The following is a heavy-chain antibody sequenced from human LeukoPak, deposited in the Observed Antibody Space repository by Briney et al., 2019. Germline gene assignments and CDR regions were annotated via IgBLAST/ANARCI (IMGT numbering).Heavy chain of an antibody. CDR1: GYTFIRYY. J-gene: IGHJ4*02. CDR3: ARGVRENRSWYTVHFDY. CDR2: INPSGGST. D-gene: IGHD2-2*02. V-gene: IGHV1-46*01. Sequence: ASVKVSCKASGYTFIRYYMHWVRQAPGQGLEWMGIINPSGGSTSYAQKFQGRVTMTRDTSTSTVYMELSRLRSEDTAVYYCARGVRENRSWYTVHFDYWGQGTLVTVSS.